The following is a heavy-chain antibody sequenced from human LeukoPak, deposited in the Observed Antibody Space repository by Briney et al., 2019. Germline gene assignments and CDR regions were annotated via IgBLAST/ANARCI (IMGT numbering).Heavy chain of an antibody. CDR1: GFTFRTSG. D-gene: IGHD5-18*01. CDR3: ANDLGWIQLNLG. CDR2: ISGSGVST. Sequence: GGTLRLSCAASGFTFRTSGMSWVRQAPGKGLEWVSAISGSGVSTYYADSVKGRFTISRDNSRNTVYLQMNSLRAEDTAVYYCANDLGWIQLNLGRGQGTLVTVSS. J-gene: IGHJ4*02. V-gene: IGHV3-23*01.